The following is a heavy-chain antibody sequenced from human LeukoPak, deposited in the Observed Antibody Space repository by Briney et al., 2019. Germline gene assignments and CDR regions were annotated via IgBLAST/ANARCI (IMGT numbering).Heavy chain of an antibody. CDR2: VSYDVNNK. V-gene: IGHV3-30-3*01. CDR3: ARGRRILGGPETAGDFFDF. Sequence: GRSLRLSCAASGFTFSTYAIHWVRQAPGKGLEWVAVVSYDVNNKYYADSVKGRFTISRDNSKNTLFLQMNSLRSEDTAVYYCARGRRILGGPETAGDFFDFWGQGPLVTVPS. J-gene: IGHJ4*01. CDR1: GFTFSTYA. D-gene: IGHD3-16*01.